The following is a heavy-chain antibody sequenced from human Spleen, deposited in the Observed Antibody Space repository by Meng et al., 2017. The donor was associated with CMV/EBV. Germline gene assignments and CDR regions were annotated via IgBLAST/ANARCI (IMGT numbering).Heavy chain of an antibody. D-gene: IGHD3-10*01. CDR1: GYTFTSYD. J-gene: IGHJ4*02. CDR3: ARHQPTDGGGFDY. Sequence: ASVKVSCKASGYTFTSYDINWVRQATGQGLEWLGWMDPNSGDPGYAQNFQGRVTITRNTSISTAYMELSSLRSEDTAVYYCARHQPTDGGGFDYWGQGTLVTVSS. CDR2: MDPNSGDP. V-gene: IGHV1-8*03.